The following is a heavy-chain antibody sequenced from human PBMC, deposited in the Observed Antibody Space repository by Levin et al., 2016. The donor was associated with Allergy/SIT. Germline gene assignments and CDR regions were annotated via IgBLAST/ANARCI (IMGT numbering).Heavy chain of an antibody. V-gene: IGHV4-31*02. CDR2: IYYSGST. CDR3: AREIVVYVLTGYHYYGMDV. Sequence: WIRQPPGKGLEWIGYIYYSGSTYYNPSLKSRVTISVDTSKNQFSLKLSSVTAADTAVYYCAREIVVYVLTGYHYYGMDVWGQGTTVTVSS. D-gene: IGHD3-9*01. J-gene: IGHJ6*02.